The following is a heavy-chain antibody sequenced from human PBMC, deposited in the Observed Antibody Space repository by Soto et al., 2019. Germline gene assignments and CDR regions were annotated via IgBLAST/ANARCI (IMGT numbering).Heavy chain of an antibody. V-gene: IGHV3-7*05. CDR3: ARDLSRGSRGLYFTVFAF. J-gene: IGHJ6*04. CDR2: IRKDGSQR. Sequence: PGGSLRLSCAASEFAFSSYWMTWVRQAPGKGLEWVANIRKDGSQRSYLDSVRGRFTISRDNSKNSLYLQMNSLRAEDTALYFFARDLSRGSRGLYFTVFAFWGKGTRVPVSS. D-gene: IGHD2-8*01. CDR1: EFAFSSYW.